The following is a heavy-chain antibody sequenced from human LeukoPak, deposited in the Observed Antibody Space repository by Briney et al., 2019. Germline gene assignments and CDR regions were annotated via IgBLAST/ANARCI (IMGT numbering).Heavy chain of an antibody. CDR2: IRSDGSNK. D-gene: IGHD5-24*01. V-gene: IGHV3-30*02. Sequence: PGGALRLSCAASGFTFSSYGMHWVRQAPGKVLEWVAFIRSDGSNKYDADSVKGRFTSSRDNSRNTWYLQLNSLRHEHTAVYYCAKDRAFDYWVQGTLVTVSS. CDR3: AKDRAFDY. CDR1: GFTFSSYG. J-gene: IGHJ4*02.